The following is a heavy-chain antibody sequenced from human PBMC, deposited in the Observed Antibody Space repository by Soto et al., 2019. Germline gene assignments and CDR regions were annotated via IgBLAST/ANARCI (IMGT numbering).Heavy chain of an antibody. CDR2: ISGSGGSP. CDR3: ASRGYSGYDY. Sequence: GGSLRLSCAASGFSFSTYTMSWVRRAPGKGLEWVSAISGSGGSPSYANSVRGRFTISRDNSKNTLYLQMGSLRTDDMAVYYCASRGYSGYDYWGHGTLVTVSS. D-gene: IGHD5-12*01. J-gene: IGHJ4*01. V-gene: IGHV3-23*01. CDR1: GFSFSTYT.